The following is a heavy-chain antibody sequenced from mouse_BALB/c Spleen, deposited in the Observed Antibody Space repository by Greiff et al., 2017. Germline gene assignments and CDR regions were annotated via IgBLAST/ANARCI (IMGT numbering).Heavy chain of an antibody. CDR1: GFTFTDYE. CDR3: TRRNRYGDWYFDV. J-gene: IGHJ1*01. D-gene: IGHD2-14*01. CDR2: IDPETGGT. Sequence: VQLQQSGAELVRPGASVTLSCKASGFTFTDYEMHWVKQTPVHGLEWIGAIDPETGGTAYNQKFKGKATLTADKSSSTAYMELRSLTSEDSAVYYCTRRNRYGDWYFDVWGAGTTVTVSS. V-gene: IGHV1-15*01.